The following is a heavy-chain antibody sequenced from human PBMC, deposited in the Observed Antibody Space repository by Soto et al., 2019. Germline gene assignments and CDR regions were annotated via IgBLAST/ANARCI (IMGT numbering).Heavy chain of an antibody. J-gene: IGHJ3*02. CDR3: ALGPDDSSGYYGAFDI. CDR2: ISAYNGNT. CDR1: GYTFTSYG. V-gene: IGHV1-18*04. D-gene: IGHD3-22*01. Sequence: KVSCKASGYTFTSYGISWVRQAPGQGLEWMGWISAYNGNTNYAQKLQGRVTMTTDTSTSTAYMELRSLRSDDTAVYYCALGPDDSSGYYGAFDIWGQGTMVTVSS.